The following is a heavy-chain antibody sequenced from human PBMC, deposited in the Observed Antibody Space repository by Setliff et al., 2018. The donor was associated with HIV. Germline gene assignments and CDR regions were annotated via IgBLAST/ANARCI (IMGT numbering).Heavy chain of an antibody. J-gene: IGHJ4*02. CDR2: IIHSGGT. CDR3: ARGGLGVVGAIDY. V-gene: IGHV4-34*01. D-gene: IGHD2-15*01. CDR1: GGSSSGYY. Sequence: TSETLSLTCAVYGGSSSGYYWTWIRQPPGRGLEWIGEIIHSGGTNYNRSLKSRVTISVDTSKNQFSLNLSSVTAADTAVYYCARGGLGVVGAIDYWSQGTLVTVSS.